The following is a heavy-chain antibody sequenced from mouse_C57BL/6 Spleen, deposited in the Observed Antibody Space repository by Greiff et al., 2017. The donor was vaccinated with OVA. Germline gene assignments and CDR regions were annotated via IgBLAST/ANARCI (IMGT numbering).Heavy chain of an antibody. CDR1: GFSLTSYA. CDR2: IWTGGGT. V-gene: IGHV2-9-1*01. CDR3: ALLYGSSSHWYFDV. D-gene: IGHD1-1*01. Sequence: VKLVESGPGLVAPSQSLSITCTVSGFSLTSYAISWVRQPPGKGLEWLGVIWTGGGTNYNSALKSRLSISKDNSKSQVFLKMNSLQTDDTARYYCALLYGSSSHWYFDVWGTGTTVTVSS. J-gene: IGHJ1*03.